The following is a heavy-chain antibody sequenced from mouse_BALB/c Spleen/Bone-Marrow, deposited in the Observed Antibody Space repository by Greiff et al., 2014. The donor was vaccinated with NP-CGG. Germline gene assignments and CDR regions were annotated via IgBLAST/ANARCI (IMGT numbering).Heavy chain of an antibody. V-gene: IGHV14-4*02. CDR1: GFNIKDYY. CDR2: IDPENGDT. CDR3: NGGYYEAWFAY. Sequence: LVESGAELVRPGASVKLSCTASGFNIKDYYMHWVKQRPEQGLEWIGWIDPENGDTEYAPKFQGKATMTADTSSNTAYLQLSSLTSEDTAVYYCNGGYYEAWFAYWGQGTLVTVSA. J-gene: IGHJ3*01. D-gene: IGHD2-3*01.